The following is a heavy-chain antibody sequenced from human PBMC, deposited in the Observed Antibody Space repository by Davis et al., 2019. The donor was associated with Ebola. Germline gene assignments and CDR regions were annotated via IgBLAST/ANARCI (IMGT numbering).Heavy chain of an antibody. D-gene: IGHD2-15*01. CDR1: GFTVSSNY. V-gene: IGHV3-53*01. J-gene: IGHJ6*02. CDR2: IYSGGST. Sequence: GSLRLSCAASGFTVSSNYMSWVRQAPGKGLEWVSVIYSGGSTYYADSVKGRFTISRDNSKNTLYLQMNSLRAEDTAVYYCARDQVFRYCSGGSCWYYYYGMDVWGQGTTVTVSS. CDR3: ARDQVFRYCSGGSCWYYYYGMDV.